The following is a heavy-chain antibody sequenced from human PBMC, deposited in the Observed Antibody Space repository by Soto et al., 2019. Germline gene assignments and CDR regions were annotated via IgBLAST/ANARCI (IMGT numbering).Heavy chain of an antibody. CDR1: GGCMRSRRDY. J-gene: IGHJ3*02. CDR3: ARLPRDYYDSSGYDAFDI. Sequence: SGSPDIGCAVCGGCMRSRRDYWAWIRQPPGKGLEWIGSIYYSGSTYYNPSLKSRVTISVDTSKNQFSLKLSSVTAADTAVYYCARLPRDYYDSSGYDAFDIWGQGTMVTVSS. D-gene: IGHD3-22*01. CDR2: IYYSGST. V-gene: IGHV4-39*01.